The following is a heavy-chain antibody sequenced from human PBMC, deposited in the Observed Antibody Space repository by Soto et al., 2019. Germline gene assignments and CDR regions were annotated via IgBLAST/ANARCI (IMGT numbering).Heavy chain of an antibody. CDR1: GYSFTSYW. J-gene: IGHJ6*02. CDR3: ARYWAAAGHYYYYGMDV. V-gene: IGHV5-10-1*01. Sequence: GESLKISCKGSGYSFTSYWISWVRQMPGKGLEWMGRIDPSDSYTNYSPSFQGHVTISADKSISTAYLQWSSLKASDTAMYYCARYWAAAGHYYYYGMDVWGQGTTVTVSS. D-gene: IGHD6-13*01. CDR2: IDPSDSYT.